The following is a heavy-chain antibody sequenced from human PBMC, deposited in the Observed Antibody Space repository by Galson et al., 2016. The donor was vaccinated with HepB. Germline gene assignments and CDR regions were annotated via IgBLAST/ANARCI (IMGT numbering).Heavy chain of an antibody. Sequence: SLRLSCAASGFTFGSYAMHWVRQAPGKGLEWVAVIWYDGRTKYYADSVKGQFTIFRDNSKNTLYLQMNSLRAEDTAMFYCARDKDGVGAIGVDYWGQGTLVTVSS. CDR3: ARDKDGVGAIGVDY. D-gene: IGHD1-26*01. CDR1: GFTFGSYA. CDR2: IWYDGRTK. V-gene: IGHV3-33*01. J-gene: IGHJ4*02.